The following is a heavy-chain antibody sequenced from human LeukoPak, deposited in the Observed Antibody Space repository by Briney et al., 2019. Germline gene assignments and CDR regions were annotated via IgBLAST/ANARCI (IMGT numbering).Heavy chain of an antibody. Sequence: ASVKLFCKASGYTVTGYYMHWVRQAPGQGLERMGWINPNSGGTNYAQKFQGRVTMTRDTSISTAYMELSRLRSDDTAVYYCARDQYYDSSGYFDYWGQGTLVTVSS. CDR1: GYTVTGYY. CDR3: ARDQYYDSSGYFDY. D-gene: IGHD3-22*01. V-gene: IGHV1-2*02. J-gene: IGHJ4*02. CDR2: INPNSGGT.